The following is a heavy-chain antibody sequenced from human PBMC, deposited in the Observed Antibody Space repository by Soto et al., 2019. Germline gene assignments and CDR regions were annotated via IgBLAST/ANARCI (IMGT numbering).Heavy chain of an antibody. D-gene: IGHD6-13*01. J-gene: IGHJ4*02. CDR2: INHSGST. CDR3: ARVSGSWSGQRRCWFDY. V-gene: IGHV4-34*01. CDR1: GGSFSGYY. Sequence: SETLSLTCAVYGGSFSGYYWSWIRQPPGKGLEWIGEINHSGSTNYNPSLKSRVTISVDTSKNQFSLKLSSVTAADTAVYYCARVSGSWSGQRRCWFDYWGQGTLVTVSS.